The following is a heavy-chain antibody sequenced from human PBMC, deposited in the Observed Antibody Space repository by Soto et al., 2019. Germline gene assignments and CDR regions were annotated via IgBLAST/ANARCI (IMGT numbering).Heavy chain of an antibody. J-gene: IGHJ4*02. CDR2: ISGTSETI. V-gene: IGHV3-48*02. CDR3: ATGYWRSDNCDFTH. Sequence: DVQLVESGGGLVKPGGSLRLSCAASGFNFHTYTMTWVRQAPGKGLEWVSYISGTSETIFYADSVKGRFTISRDHAKNLLSLQLNSLRDEETAVYYGATGYWRSDNCDFTHWGQGTLVTVAS. CDR1: GFNFHTYT. D-gene: IGHD2-2*03.